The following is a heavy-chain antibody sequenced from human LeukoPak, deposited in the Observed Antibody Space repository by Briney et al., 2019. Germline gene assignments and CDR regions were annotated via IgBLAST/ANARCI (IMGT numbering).Heavy chain of an antibody. Sequence: PGGCLTQTCLSTGFIHLHSRLSSVRPAPWWGLEWVAKINEDGSEKYYVDSEKERITRNRDNAKSSLYLQMNSLRVEETALYYCARDSSSFDYWGQGSVVSVFS. CDR3: ARDSSSFDY. D-gene: IGHD2-2*01. V-gene: IGHV3-7*01. CDR1: GFIHLHSR. J-gene: IGHJ4*02. CDR2: INEDGSEK.